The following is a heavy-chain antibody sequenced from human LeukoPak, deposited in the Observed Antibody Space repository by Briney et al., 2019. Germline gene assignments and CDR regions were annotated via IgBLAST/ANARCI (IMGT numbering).Heavy chain of an antibody. D-gene: IGHD1-1*01. CDR3: ARDYGWNDKAADWFDP. Sequence: GASVKVSCKASGHTFTGYYMHWVRQAPGQGLEWMGRINPNSGGTNYAQKFQGRVTMTRDTSISTAYMELSRLRSDDTAVYYCARDYGWNDKAADWFDPWGQGTLVTVSS. J-gene: IGHJ5*02. V-gene: IGHV1-2*06. CDR2: INPNSGGT. CDR1: GHTFTGYY.